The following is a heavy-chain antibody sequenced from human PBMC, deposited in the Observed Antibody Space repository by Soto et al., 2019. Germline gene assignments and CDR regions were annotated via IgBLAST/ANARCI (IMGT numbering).Heavy chain of an antibody. CDR1: GASISGFY. CDR3: VRDGTKTLRDWFDP. D-gene: IGHD1-1*01. V-gene: IGHV4-4*07. Sequence: SETLSLTCTVSGASISGFYWSWIRKSAGKGLERIGRIYATGTTDYNPSLKSRVMMSVDTSKKQFSLKLRSVTAADTAVYYCVRDGTKTLRDWFDPWGQGISVTVSS. CDR2: IYATGTT. J-gene: IGHJ5*02.